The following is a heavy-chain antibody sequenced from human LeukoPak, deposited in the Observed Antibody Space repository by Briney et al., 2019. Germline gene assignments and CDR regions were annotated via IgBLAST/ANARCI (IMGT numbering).Heavy chain of an antibody. Sequence: GGSLRLSCAASGFTFSSYEMNWVRQAPGKGLEWVSYISTTGSSIYYADSVKGRFTISRDNSKNTLYVQMNGLRGEDTAVYYCARASAVSGAYRGNWFDPWGQGTLVTVSS. D-gene: IGHD6-13*01. J-gene: IGHJ5*02. CDR3: ARASAVSGAYRGNWFDP. CDR2: ISTTGSSI. CDR1: GFTFSSYE. V-gene: IGHV3-48*03.